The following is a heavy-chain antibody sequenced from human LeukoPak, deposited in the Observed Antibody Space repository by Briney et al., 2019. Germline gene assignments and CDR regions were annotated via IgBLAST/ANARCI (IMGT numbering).Heavy chain of an antibody. J-gene: IGHJ4*02. D-gene: IGHD3-10*01. CDR3: VRGFSQHDY. CDR2: ISSSSSYI. CDR1: GFTFSSYS. V-gene: IGHV3-21*01. Sequence: PGGSLRLSCAASGFTFSSYSMNWVRQAPGKGLEWVSSISSSSSYIHYADSMKGRFTISRDNAKNSLYLQMNSLRADDTAVYYCVRGFSQHDYWGQGTLVTVSS.